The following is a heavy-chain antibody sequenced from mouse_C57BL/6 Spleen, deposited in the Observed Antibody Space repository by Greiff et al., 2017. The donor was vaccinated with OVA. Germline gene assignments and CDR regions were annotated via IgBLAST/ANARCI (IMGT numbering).Heavy chain of an antibody. CDR3: SAWFAY. Sequence: QVHVKQSGAELAKPGASVKLSCKASGYTFTSYWMHWVQQRPGQGLEWIGYINPSSGYTKYNQKFKDKATLTADKSSSTAYMQLGSLTYEYSAVYYCSAWFAYWGQGTLVTVSA. J-gene: IGHJ3*01. V-gene: IGHV1-7*01. CDR1: GYTFTSYW. CDR2: INPSSGYT.